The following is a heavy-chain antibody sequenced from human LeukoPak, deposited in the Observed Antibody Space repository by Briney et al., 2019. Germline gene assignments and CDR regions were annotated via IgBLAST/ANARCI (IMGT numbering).Heavy chain of an antibody. CDR1: GFTFSSYA. CDR2: ISSNGGST. CDR3: VNEVGTYYYGMDV. Sequence: RAGGSLRLSCSASGFTFSSYAMHWVRQAPGKGLEYVSAISSNGGSTYYADSVKGRFTISRDNSKNTLYLQMSSLRAEDTAVYYCVNEVGTYYYGMDVWGQGTTVTVSS. V-gene: IGHV3-64D*06. J-gene: IGHJ6*02. D-gene: IGHD1-1*01.